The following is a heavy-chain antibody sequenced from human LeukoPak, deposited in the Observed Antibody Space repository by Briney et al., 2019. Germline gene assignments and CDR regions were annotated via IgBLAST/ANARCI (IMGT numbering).Heavy chain of an antibody. CDR3: ARRQLLYGSGSQGDY. D-gene: IGHD3-10*01. V-gene: IGHV5-51*01. CDR2: IYPGDSDT. Sequence: GESLKISCKGSGYSFTNYWIGWVRQMPGKGLEWMGIIYPGDSDTRYSPSFQGQVTISADKSISTAYLQWSSLKAPDTAMYYCARRQLLYGSGSQGDYWGQGTLVTVSS. J-gene: IGHJ4*02. CDR1: GYSFTNYW.